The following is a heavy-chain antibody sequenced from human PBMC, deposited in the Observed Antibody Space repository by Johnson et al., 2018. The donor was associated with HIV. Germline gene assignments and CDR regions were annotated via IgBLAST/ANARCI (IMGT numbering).Heavy chain of an antibody. Sequence: VQLVESGGGLVQPGGSLRLSCAASGFTFSSYWMSWVRQAPGKGLEWVANIKHDGSENYYVDSVKGRFTISRDNAQNSLYLQMNSLRAEDTSVYYCARSATGTTADAFDIWGQGTMVTVSS. CDR2: IKHDGSEN. CDR3: ARSATGTTADAFDI. V-gene: IGHV3-7*01. CDR1: GFTFSSYW. J-gene: IGHJ3*02. D-gene: IGHD1-7*01.